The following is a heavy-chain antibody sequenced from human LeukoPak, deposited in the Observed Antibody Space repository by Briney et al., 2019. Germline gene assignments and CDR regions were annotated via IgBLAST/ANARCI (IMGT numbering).Heavy chain of an antibody. V-gene: IGHV3-48*01. D-gene: IGHD3-9*01. J-gene: IGHJ4*02. CDR3: ARGLIQRYYVPY. Sequence: GGSLRLSCAASGFTFSSYSMKWVRQAPGKGLEWVSYISSDSSTIYYADSVKGRFTISRDNAKNSLYLQMNSLRAEDTAVYYCARGLIQRYYVPYWGQGTLVTVSS. CDR1: GFTFSSYS. CDR2: ISSDSSTI.